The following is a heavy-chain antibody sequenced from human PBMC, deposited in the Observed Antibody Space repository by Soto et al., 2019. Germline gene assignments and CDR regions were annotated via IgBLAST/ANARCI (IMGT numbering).Heavy chain of an antibody. Sequence: EVQLVESGGGLVQPGGSLRLSCAASGFTFSSYSMNWVRKAPGKGLEWLSYISNNGATMYYADSVKGRFTISRDNAKNSLYLQMDSLRAEDTAVYYCARDDCGYGYYFDYWGQGTLVTVSS. CDR2: ISNNGATM. J-gene: IGHJ4*02. CDR1: GFTFSSYS. D-gene: IGHD5-12*01. V-gene: IGHV3-48*01. CDR3: ARDDCGYGYYFDY.